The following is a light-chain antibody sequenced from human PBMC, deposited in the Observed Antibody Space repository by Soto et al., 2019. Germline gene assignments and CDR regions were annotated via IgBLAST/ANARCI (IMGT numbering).Light chain of an antibody. J-gene: IGKJ4*01. CDR2: DAS. Sequence: EIVVTQSPSPLSFSPLARASLSCRASQSVDTYLAWYQQRPGQAPRLLIYDASNRATGIPARFSGSWSGTEFTLTINSLQSEDFAVYYCQQYDAWPLTFGGGTKV. V-gene: IGKV3D-15*01. CDR1: QSVDTY. CDR3: QQYDAWPLT.